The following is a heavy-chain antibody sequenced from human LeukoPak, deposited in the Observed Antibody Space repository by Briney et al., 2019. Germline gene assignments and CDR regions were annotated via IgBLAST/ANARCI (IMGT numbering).Heavy chain of an antibody. D-gene: IGHD6-13*01. Sequence: PSETLSLTCAVYGGSFSGYYWSWIRQPPGKGLEWIGEINHSGSTNCNPSLKSRVTISVDTSKNQFSLKLSSVTAADTAVYYCARVIAAAAEYYFDYWGQGTLVTVSS. V-gene: IGHV4-34*01. CDR1: GGSFSGYY. CDR2: INHSGST. J-gene: IGHJ4*02. CDR3: ARVIAAAAEYYFDY.